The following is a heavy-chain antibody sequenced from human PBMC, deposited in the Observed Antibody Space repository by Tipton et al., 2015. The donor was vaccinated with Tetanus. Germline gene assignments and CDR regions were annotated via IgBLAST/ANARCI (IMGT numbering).Heavy chain of an antibody. V-gene: IGHV4-34*01. D-gene: IGHD6-19*01. Sequence: LRLSCAVYNGSLFGYYWSWIRQPPGKGLEWTGEINHSGSTNYNPSLKTGVTISIDTSRNQMSLKLSSLTAADTAVYYCASMRRGGREAGAHDWGQGTLVTVSS. CDR3: ASMRRGGREAGAHD. CDR2: INHSGST. CDR1: NGSLFGYY. J-gene: IGHJ4*02.